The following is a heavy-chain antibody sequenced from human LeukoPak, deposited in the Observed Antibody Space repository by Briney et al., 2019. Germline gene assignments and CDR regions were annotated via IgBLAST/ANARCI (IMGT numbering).Heavy chain of an antibody. D-gene: IGHD3-10*01. CDR1: GGSISSGDYY. V-gene: IGHV4-30-4*01. CDR3: ARLYYYGSGSSSLDY. J-gene: IGHJ4*02. CDR2: IYYSGST. Sequence: SQTLSLTCTVSGGSISSGDYYWSWIRQPPGKGLEWIGYIYYSGSTYYNPSLKSRVTISVDTSKNQFSLKLSSVTAADTAVYYCARLYYYGSGSSSLDYWGQGTLVTVSS.